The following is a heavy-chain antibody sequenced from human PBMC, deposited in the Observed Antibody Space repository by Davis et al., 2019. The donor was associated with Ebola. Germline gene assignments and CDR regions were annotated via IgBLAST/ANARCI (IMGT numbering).Heavy chain of an antibody. J-gene: IGHJ4*02. CDR1: GFTFSSYA. V-gene: IGHV3-23*01. Sequence: GESLKISCAASGFTFSSYAMSWVRQAPGKGLEWVSAISGSGGSTYYADSVKGRFTISRDNSKNTLYLQMNSLRAEDTAVYYCAKDGNPLLLPSFDYWGQGTLVTVSS. CDR2: ISGSGGST. CDR3: AKDGNPLLLPSFDY. D-gene: IGHD2-21*02.